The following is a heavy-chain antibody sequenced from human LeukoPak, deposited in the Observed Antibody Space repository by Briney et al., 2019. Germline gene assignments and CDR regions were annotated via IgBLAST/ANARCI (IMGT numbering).Heavy chain of an antibody. D-gene: IGHD6-19*01. Sequence: GGSLRLSCAASGFTFSSYGMHWVRQAPGKGLEWVSYIVSSGTIIYYADSVKGRFTISRDNAKNSLYLHMNSLRAEDTAVYYCARRPAVAGGALDIWGQGTMVTVSS. CDR2: IVSSGTII. J-gene: IGHJ3*02. V-gene: IGHV3-48*04. CDR1: GFTFSSYG. CDR3: ARRPAVAGGALDI.